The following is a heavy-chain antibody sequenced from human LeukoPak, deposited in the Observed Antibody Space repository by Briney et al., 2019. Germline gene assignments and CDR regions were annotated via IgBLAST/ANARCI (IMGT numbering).Heavy chain of an antibody. Sequence: ASVKVSCKASGSTFSSYAISWVRQAPGQGLEWMGWISAYNGNTNYAQKLQGRVTMTTDTSTSTAYMELRSLRSDDTAVYYCARAPYAQPFDIWGQGTMVTVSS. CDR3: ARAPYAQPFDI. CDR2: ISAYNGNT. D-gene: IGHD4-17*01. J-gene: IGHJ3*02. V-gene: IGHV1-18*01. CDR1: GSTFSSYA.